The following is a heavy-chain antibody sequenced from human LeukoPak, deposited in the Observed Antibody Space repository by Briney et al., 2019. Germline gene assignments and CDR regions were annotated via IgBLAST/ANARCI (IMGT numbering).Heavy chain of an antibody. V-gene: IGHV3-23*01. D-gene: IGHD6-19*01. Sequence: PGRSLRLSCAASGFTFSSYAMHWVRQAPGKGLEWVSAISGSGGSTYYADSVKGRFTISRDNSKNTLYLQMNSLRAEDTAVYYCAKSFRGWYNDPVDYWGQGTLVTVSS. CDR2: ISGSGGST. CDR1: GFTFSSYA. J-gene: IGHJ4*02. CDR3: AKSFRGWYNDPVDY.